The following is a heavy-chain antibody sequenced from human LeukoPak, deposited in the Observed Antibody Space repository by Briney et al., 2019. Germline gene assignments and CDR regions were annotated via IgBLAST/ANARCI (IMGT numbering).Heavy chain of an antibody. CDR1: GFSLFA. V-gene: IGHV3-23*01. CDR3: AKDGYNYDSSGHFDY. CDR2: ISGSGGAT. J-gene: IGHJ4*02. D-gene: IGHD3-22*01. Sequence: GWSLRLSCAASGFSLFAMHWVRQAPGKGLEWVSAISGSGGATYHADADSVKGRFTISRDNSKNALYLEINNLRAEDTAVYYCAKDGYNYDSSGHFDYWGQGTLVTVSS.